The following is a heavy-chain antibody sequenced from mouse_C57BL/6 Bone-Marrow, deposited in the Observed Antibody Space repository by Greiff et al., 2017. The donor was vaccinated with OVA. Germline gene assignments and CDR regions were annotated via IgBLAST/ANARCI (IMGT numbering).Heavy chain of an antibody. CDR3: ARDAGYYYGSSYFDY. J-gene: IGHJ2*01. CDR1: GISITTGNYR. Sequence: EVKLLESGPGLVKPSQTVFLTCTVTGISITTGNYRWSWIRQFPGNKLEWIGYIYYSGTITYNPSLTSRTTITRDTPKNQFFLEMNSLTAEDTATYYGARDAGYYYGSSYFDYWGQGTTLTVSS. V-gene: IGHV3-5*01. CDR2: IYYSGTI. D-gene: IGHD1-1*01.